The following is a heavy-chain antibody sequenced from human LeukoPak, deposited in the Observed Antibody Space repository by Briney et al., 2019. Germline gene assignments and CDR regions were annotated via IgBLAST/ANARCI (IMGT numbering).Heavy chain of an antibody. J-gene: IGHJ4*02. CDR2: IYSGGST. CDR3: ASFIVVVPAAISDY. V-gene: IGHV3-66*02. D-gene: IGHD2-2*01. CDR1: GFTVSSNY. Sequence: GGSLRLSCAASGFTVSSNYMSWVRQAPGKGLERVSVIYSGGSTYYADSVKGRFTISRDNSKNTLYLQMNSLRAEDTAVYYCASFIVVVPAAISDYWGQGTLVTVSS.